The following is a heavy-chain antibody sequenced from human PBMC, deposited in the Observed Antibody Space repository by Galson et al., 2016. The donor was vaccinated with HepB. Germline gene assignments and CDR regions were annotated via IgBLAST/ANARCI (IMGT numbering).Heavy chain of an antibody. Sequence: SLRLSCAASGFTLSNYDIDWVRQAPGRGLEWVSSISGTGTYIYYADSLKGRFTISRDNAKNSVYLQMSSLGAEDTAVYYCTREAYCTGSNCPGTFYHYYNGMDVWGQGTTVTVSS. V-gene: IGHV3-21*01. J-gene: IGHJ6*02. CDR2: ISGTGTYI. D-gene: IGHD2-15*01. CDR1: GFTLSNYD. CDR3: TREAYCTGSNCPGTFYHYYNGMDV.